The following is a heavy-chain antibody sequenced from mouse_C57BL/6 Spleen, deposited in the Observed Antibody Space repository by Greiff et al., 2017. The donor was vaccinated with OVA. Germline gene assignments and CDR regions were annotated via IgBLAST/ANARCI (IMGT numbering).Heavy chain of an antibody. CDR1: GFTFSSYA. D-gene: IGHD1-1*01. CDR2: ISDGGSYT. Sequence: EVMLVESGGGLVKPGGSLKLSCAASGFTFSSYAMSWVRQTPEKRLEWVATISDGGSYTYYPDNVKGRFTISRDNAKNNLYLQMSHLKSEDTAMDYCARDLEGYYYGSSSPLDYGGQGTTLTVSS. V-gene: IGHV5-4*01. J-gene: IGHJ2*01. CDR3: ARDLEGYYYGSSSPLDY.